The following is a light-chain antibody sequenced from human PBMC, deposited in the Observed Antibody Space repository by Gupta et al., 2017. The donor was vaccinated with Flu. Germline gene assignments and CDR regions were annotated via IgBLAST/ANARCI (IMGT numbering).Light chain of an antibody. CDR2: DDS. V-gene: IGLV3-21*02. Sequence: SYVLTQAPSVSVAPGPTAKITCGGNNIGSKKVHWYQQRPGQAPVLVVYDDSDRPSGIPERLSGSNSGNTATLTISSVEAGDEADYYCQVWDSDSDYYVFGSGTTVTVL. J-gene: IGLJ1*01. CDR3: QVWDSDSDYYV. CDR1: NIGSKK.